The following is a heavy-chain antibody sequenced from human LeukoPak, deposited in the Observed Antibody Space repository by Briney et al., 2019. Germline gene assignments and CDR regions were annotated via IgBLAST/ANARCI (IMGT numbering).Heavy chain of an antibody. CDR1: GYTFTGYY. Sequence: ASVKVSCKASGYTFTGYYMHWVRQAPGQGLEWMGWINPNSGGTNYAQKFQGRVTMTRDMSTSTDYMELRSLRSDDTAVYYCARPLGYYDFWSGYYTSGAFDYWGQGTLVTVSS. CDR3: ARPLGYYDFWSGYYTSGAFDY. J-gene: IGHJ4*02. CDR2: INPNSGGT. V-gene: IGHV1-2*02. D-gene: IGHD3-3*01.